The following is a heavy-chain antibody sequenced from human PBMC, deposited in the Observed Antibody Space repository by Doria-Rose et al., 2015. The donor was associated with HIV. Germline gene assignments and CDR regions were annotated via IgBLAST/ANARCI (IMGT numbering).Heavy chain of an antibody. Sequence: QVQLQQWDAGLLKPSETLSLTCAVYGESFSGYYWTWIRQSPGKGLEWIGEINHGGSTNYNPSLKSRVTISLDMSKNQFSLKVTSVTAADTAVYYCARGPSDFGDYVAFQHWGQGTLVTVSS. D-gene: IGHD4-17*01. CDR1: GESFSGYY. J-gene: IGHJ1*01. CDR2: INHGGST. CDR3: ARGPSDFGDYVAFQH. V-gene: IGHV4-34*01.